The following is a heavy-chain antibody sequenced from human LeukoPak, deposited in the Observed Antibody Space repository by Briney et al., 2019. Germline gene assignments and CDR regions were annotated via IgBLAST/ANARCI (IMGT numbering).Heavy chain of an antibody. CDR3: ARVVPQRLYYYGSGGSWFDP. CDR1: GFTFSSYE. J-gene: IGHJ5*02. CDR2: ISSSGSTI. D-gene: IGHD3-10*01. Sequence: PGGSLRLSCAASGFTFSSYEMNWVRQAPGKGLEWVSYISSSGSTIYYADSVKGRFTISRDNAKNSLYLQMNSLRAEDTAVYYCARVVPQRLYYYGSGGSWFDPWGQGTLVTVSS. V-gene: IGHV3-48*03.